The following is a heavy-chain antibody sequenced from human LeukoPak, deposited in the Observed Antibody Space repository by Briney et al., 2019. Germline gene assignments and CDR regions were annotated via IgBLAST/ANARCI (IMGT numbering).Heavy chain of an antibody. D-gene: IGHD2-21*02. CDR2: INPNSGGT. CDR1: RYTSTGYY. J-gene: IGHJ6*02. Sequence: GASVTVSCKASRYTSTGYYMHWVRQAPGQGLEWMGWINPNSGGTNYAQKFQGRVTMTRDTSISTAYMELSRLRSDDTAVYYCARFPVMVTGYYGMDVWGQGTTVTVSS. V-gene: IGHV1-2*02. CDR3: ARFPVMVTGYYGMDV.